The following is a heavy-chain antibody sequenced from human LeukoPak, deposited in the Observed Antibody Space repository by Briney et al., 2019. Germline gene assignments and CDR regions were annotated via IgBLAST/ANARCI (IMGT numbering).Heavy chain of an antibody. CDR3: ARDRGYDYYGSGPRAYCFDY. V-gene: IGHV1-2*02. J-gene: IGHJ4*01. CDR1: GYTFTGYY. Sequence: ASVKVSCKASGYTFTGYYMHWVRQAPGQGLEWMGWINPNTGGTNYAQNFQDRVTMTRDTSISTASMELSRLRSDDTAFYYCARDRGYDYYGSGPRAYCFDYWGHGILVTASS. D-gene: IGHD3-10*01. CDR2: INPNTGGT.